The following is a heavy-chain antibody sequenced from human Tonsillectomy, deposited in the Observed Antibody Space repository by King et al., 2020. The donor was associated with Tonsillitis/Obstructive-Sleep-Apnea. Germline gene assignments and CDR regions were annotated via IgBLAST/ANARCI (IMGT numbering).Heavy chain of an antibody. Sequence: QLQLQESGSGLVKPSQTLSLTCAVSGGSISSGGYSWSWIRQPPGKGLEWIGYIYHSGSTYYNPSLKSRVTISVDRSKNQFSLKLSSVTAADTAVYYCARGYDSSGYYYEGSGYYFDYWGQGTLVTVSS. CDR3: ARGYDSSGYYYEGSGYYFDY. D-gene: IGHD3-22*01. J-gene: IGHJ4*02. V-gene: IGHV4-30-2*01. CDR2: IYHSGST. CDR1: GGSISSGGYS.